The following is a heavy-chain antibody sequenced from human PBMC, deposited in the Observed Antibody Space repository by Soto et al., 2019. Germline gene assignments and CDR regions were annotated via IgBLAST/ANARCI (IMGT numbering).Heavy chain of an antibody. Sequence: QLQLQESGPGLVKPSETLSLTCTVSGVSISDTSYYWGWIRQPPGKGLEWIGTIYFNGNTFYNPSLKSRLTISVDTSSYQFSLRLTSVTAADTAVYYCARQGSYWGQGTLVAVSS. V-gene: IGHV4-39*01. CDR3: ARQGSY. CDR2: IYFNGNT. J-gene: IGHJ4*02. CDR1: GVSISDTSYY.